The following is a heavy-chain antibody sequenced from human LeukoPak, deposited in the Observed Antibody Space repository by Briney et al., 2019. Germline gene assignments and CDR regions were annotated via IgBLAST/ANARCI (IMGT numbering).Heavy chain of an antibody. Sequence: GGSLRLSCAASGFTFSDYYMSWIRQAPGKGLGWVSYISTSGRTISYAASVKGRFNISRENAKNPLYLQMNSLRAEDTAVYYCARDRAPLHPNFDYWGQGNLVTVSS. CDR1: GFTFSDYY. CDR2: ISTSGRTI. J-gene: IGHJ4*02. V-gene: IGHV3-11*01. CDR3: ARDRAPLHPNFDY.